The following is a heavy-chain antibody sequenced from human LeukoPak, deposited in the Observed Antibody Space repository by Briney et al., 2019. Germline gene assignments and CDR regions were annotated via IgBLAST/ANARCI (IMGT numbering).Heavy chain of an antibody. CDR1: GFTFSSYS. D-gene: IGHD3-3*01. Sequence: GGSLRLSCAASGFTFSSYSMNWVRQAPGKGLEWVSSISSSSSYIYYADSVKGRFTISRDNAKNSLYLQMNSLRAEDTAVYYCARDPPSLSHDPSIDYWGQGTLVTVSS. J-gene: IGHJ4*02. V-gene: IGHV3-21*01. CDR2: ISSSSSYI. CDR3: ARDPPSLSHDPSIDY.